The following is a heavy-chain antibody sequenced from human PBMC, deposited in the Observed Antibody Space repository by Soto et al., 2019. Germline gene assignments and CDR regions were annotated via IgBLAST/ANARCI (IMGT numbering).Heavy chain of an antibody. CDR2: VNPSGGHT. D-gene: IGHD2-21*02. J-gene: IGHJ4*02. V-gene: IGHV1-46*01. CDR3: ARGGHVVVVTAALDY. Sequence: QVQLMQSGAEVKKPGASVKVSCKASGDTFTDYYIHWVRQAPGQGLEWMGTVNPSGGHTTYAQHFLGRVTMTRDTSTNTLYMELTSLTSDDTAIYYRARGGHVVVVTAALDYWGQGTLVTVSS. CDR1: GDTFTDYY.